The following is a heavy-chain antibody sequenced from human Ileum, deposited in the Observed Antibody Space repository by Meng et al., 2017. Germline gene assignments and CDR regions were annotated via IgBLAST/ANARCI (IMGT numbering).Heavy chain of an antibody. CDR2: IYYSGST. J-gene: IGHJ5*02. CDR1: GGSISSYY. D-gene: IGHD3-22*01. Sequence: GSLRLSCTVSGGSISSYYWSWIRQPPGKGREWIGYIYYSGSTNYNPSLKSRVTISVDTSKNQFSLQLSSVTAADTAVYYCARETPDYYDSSGYYFGQAGWFDPWGQGTLVTVSS. V-gene: IGHV4-59*01. CDR3: ARETPDYYDSSGYYFGQAGWFDP.